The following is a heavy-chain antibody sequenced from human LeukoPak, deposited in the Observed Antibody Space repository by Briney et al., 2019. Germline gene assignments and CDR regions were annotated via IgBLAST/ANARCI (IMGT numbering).Heavy chain of an antibody. J-gene: IGHJ6*02. V-gene: IGHV1-2*04. Sequence: ASVTVSCKASGYTFTSYGISWVRQAPGQGLEWMGWINPNSGGTNYAQKFQGWVTMTRDTSISTAYMELSRLRSDDTAVYYCARDFRYCSSTSCYEYYYGIDVWGQGTTVTVSS. CDR2: INPNSGGT. CDR1: GYTFTSYG. D-gene: IGHD2-2*01. CDR3: ARDFRYCSSTSCYEYYYGIDV.